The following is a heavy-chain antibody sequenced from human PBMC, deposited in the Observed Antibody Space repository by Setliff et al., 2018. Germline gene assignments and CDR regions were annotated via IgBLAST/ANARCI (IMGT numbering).Heavy chain of an antibody. D-gene: IGHD2-15*01. CDR3: ASSSGGNYEAYFDY. Sequence: GGSLRLSCAASGFTLSSSWMHWVCQAPEKGLEWVADIKCDGSEEYYVDSVKGRLIISRDNAKNSLYLQVNSLRAEDMTVYYCASSSGGNYEAYFDYWGQGTLVTSPQ. J-gene: IGHJ4*02. V-gene: IGHV3-7*03. CDR2: IKCDGSEE. CDR1: GFTLSSSW.